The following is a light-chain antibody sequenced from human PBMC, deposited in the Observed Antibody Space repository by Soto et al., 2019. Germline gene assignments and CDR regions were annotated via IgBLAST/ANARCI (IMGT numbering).Light chain of an antibody. CDR1: QGITSY. Sequence: IQLTQSPSSLSASVGDSVTITCRASQGITSYLAWYQQKPGKAPNLLIYGASTLQSGVTSRLSGSGSGTDFTLTINSLQAEDFATYYCQQTRSYPSTFGGGTKVDIK. CDR3: QQTRSYPST. V-gene: IGKV1-9*01. CDR2: GAS. J-gene: IGKJ4*01.